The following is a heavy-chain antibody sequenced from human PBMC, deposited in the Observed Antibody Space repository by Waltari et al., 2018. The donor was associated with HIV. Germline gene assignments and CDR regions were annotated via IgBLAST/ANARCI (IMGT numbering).Heavy chain of an antibody. CDR3: AKEASVSTGPLES. J-gene: IGHJ4*02. D-gene: IGHD3-9*01. CDR2: ISGSNNST. V-gene: IGHV3-23*04. CDR1: GLDFVRRA. Sequence: EVHLEESGGGLVQPGGSLRVSCFVSGLDFVRRAMTWFRQAPGKGLECVSSISGSNNSTHYAQSVKCRFSISRDTSKRALFLQMDDLRGDDVAVYYCAKEASVSTGPLESWGQGTLVIVSS.